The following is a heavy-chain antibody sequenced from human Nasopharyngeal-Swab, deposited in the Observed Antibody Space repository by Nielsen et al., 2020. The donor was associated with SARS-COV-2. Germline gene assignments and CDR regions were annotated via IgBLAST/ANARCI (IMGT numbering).Heavy chain of an antibody. J-gene: IGHJ6*02. Sequence: AAVKVSCKASGYTFTSYYMHWVRQAPAQGLEWMGIINPSDGSTSYAQKFQGRVTMTRDTSTSTVYMELSSLRSEDTAVYYGARALRRITIFGVARDGMDVWGQGTTVTVSS. CDR1: GYTFTSYY. CDR3: ARALRRITIFGVARDGMDV. CDR2: INPSDGST. D-gene: IGHD3-3*01. V-gene: IGHV1-46*01.